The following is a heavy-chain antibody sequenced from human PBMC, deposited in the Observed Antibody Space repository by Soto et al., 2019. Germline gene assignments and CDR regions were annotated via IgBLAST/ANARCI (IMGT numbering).Heavy chain of an antibody. CDR1: GVSLNTADTW. J-gene: IGHJ6*02. CDR3: VRSRQMESGNDYGLDV. CDR2: YHSGGST. Sequence: QVQLQESGSGLVKPSQSLSLTCTVSGVSLNTADTWWSWMRQSPGKGLEFIGYYHSGGSTYYDASFRSRVIISAASSNSQFSRKLSSVTVADTAVYFCVRSRQMESGNDYGLDVWGQGTTVTVSS. V-gene: IGHV4-30-4*01. D-gene: IGHD1-1*01.